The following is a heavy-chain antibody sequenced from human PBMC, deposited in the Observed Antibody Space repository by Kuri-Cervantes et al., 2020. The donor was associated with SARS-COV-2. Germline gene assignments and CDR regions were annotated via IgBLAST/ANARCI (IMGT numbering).Heavy chain of an antibody. CDR2: IYHSGST. Sequence: ESLKISCAVSGYSISSGYYWGWIRQPPGKGLEWIGSIYHSGSTYYNPSLKSRVTISVDTSKNQFSLKLSSVTAADTAVYYCARHGDISGFLEWLGPPIYFDYWGQGTLVTVSS. J-gene: IGHJ4*02. CDR3: ARHGDISGFLEWLGPPIYFDY. D-gene: IGHD3-3*01. CDR1: GYSISSGYY. V-gene: IGHV4-38-2*01.